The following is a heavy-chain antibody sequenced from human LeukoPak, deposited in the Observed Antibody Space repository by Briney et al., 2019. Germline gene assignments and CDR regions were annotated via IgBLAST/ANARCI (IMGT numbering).Heavy chain of an antibody. J-gene: IGHJ3*02. Sequence: SETLSLTCTVSGGSISSYYWSWIRQPPGKGLEWIGYIYYSGSTNHNPSLKSRVTISVDTSKNQFSLKLSSVTAADTAVYYCASGWELDDAFDIWGQGTMVTVSS. CDR3: ASGWELDDAFDI. CDR1: GGSISSYY. D-gene: IGHD1-26*01. V-gene: IGHV4-59*01. CDR2: IYYSGST.